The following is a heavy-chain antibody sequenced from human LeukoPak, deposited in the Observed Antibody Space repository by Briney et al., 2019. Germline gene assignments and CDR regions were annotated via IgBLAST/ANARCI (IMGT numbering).Heavy chain of an antibody. Sequence: ASVKVSCKVSVYTLTEFSIHWVRRVPGKGGEWVGGFYPEDGETIYAQKFQGRVTMTEDTSSDAAYMELSSLRSDDTAVYFCTAITAAGQRGSSFDYWGQGTLVTVSS. D-gene: IGHD6-13*01. J-gene: IGHJ4*02. CDR2: FYPEDGET. V-gene: IGHV1-24*01. CDR1: VYTLTEFS. CDR3: TAITAAGQRGSSFDY.